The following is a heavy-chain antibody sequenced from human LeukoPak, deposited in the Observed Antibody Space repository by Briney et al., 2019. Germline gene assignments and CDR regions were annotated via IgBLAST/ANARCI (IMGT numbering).Heavy chain of an antibody. V-gene: IGHV3-66*01. CDR1: GFTVSSNY. J-gene: IGHJ4*02. Sequence: PGGSLRLSCAASGFTVSSNYMSWVRQAPGKGLEWVSVIYSGGSTYYADSVKGRFTISRDNSKNTLYLQMNSLRAEDTAVYYCARDRDSSGYYFGYWGQGTLVTVSS. CDR3: ARDRDSSGYYFGY. CDR2: IYSGGST. D-gene: IGHD3-22*01.